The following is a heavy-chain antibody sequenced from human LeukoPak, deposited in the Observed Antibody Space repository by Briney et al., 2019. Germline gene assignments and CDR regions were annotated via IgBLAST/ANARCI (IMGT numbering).Heavy chain of an antibody. CDR3: ARDARYCSSTSCYEGYYYYYMDV. Sequence: SETLSLTCTISGGSVSDYYWSWIRQSPGKGLEWIGYIYHTGSTSYSPSLKSRVTISADTSQNQFSLKLSSVTAADTAVYYCARDARYCSSTSCYEGYYYYYMDVGGKGTTVTIS. D-gene: IGHD2-2*01. CDR2: IYHTGST. V-gene: IGHV4-59*02. CDR1: GGSVSDYY. J-gene: IGHJ6*03.